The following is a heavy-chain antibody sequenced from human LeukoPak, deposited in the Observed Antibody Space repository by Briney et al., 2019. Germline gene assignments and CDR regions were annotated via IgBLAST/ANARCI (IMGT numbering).Heavy chain of an antibody. V-gene: IGHV3-66*01. D-gene: IGHD3-10*02. CDR2: IYSGGST. CDR1: EFSVGSNY. Sequence: GGSLRLSCAASEFSVGSNYMTWVRQAPGKGLEWVSLIYSGGSTYYADSVKGRFTISRDNSKDTLYLQMNSLRAEDTAVYYCAELGITMIGGVWGKGTTVTISS. CDR3: AELGITMIGGV. J-gene: IGHJ6*04.